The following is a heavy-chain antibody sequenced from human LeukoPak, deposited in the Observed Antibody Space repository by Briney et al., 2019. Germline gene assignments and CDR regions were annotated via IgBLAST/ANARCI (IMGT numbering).Heavy chain of an antibody. CDR1: GYTFTGYY. V-gene: IGHV1-2*02. D-gene: IGHD3-16*01. CDR3: ARGLRRTENWFDP. CDR2: INPNSGGT. J-gene: IGHJ5*02. Sequence: ASVTVSCKASGYTFTGYYMHWVRQAPGQGLEWMGWINPNSGGTNYAQKFQGRVTMTRDTSISTAYMELSRLRSDDTAAYYCARGLRRTENWFDPWGQGTLVTVS.